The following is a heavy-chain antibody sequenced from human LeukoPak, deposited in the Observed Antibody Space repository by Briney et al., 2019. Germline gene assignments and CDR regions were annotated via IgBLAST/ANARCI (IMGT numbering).Heavy chain of an antibody. D-gene: IGHD1-26*01. CDR2: ISYDGSNK. CDR3: AKDESGSYFGARDY. CDR1: GFTFSSYA. V-gene: IGHV3-30*04. J-gene: IGHJ4*02. Sequence: GGSLRLSCAASGFTFSSYAMHWVRQAPGKGLEWVAVISYDGSNKYYADSVKGRFTISRDNSKNTLYLQMNSLRTEDTALYYCAKDESGSYFGARDYWGQGTLVTVSS.